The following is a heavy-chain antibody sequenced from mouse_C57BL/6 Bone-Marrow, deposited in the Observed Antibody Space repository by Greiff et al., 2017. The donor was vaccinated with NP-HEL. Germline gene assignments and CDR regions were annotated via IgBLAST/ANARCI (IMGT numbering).Heavy chain of an antibody. Sequence: EVQLQESGGGLVQPGGSMKLSCVASGFTFSNYWMNWVRQSPEKGLEWVAQIRLKSDNYATHYAESVKGRFTIARDDPKSSVYRQMNNLRAEDTGVYSSVQWLLRPYSFDYWGQGTTLTVSS. V-gene: IGHV6-3*01. CDR3: VQWLLRPYSFDY. D-gene: IGHD2-3*01. CDR1: GFTFSNYW. CDR2: IRLKSDNYAT. J-gene: IGHJ2*01.